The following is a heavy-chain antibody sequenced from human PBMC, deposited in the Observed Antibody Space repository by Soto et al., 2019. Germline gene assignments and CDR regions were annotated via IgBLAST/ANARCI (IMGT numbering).Heavy chain of an antibody. V-gene: IGHV3-64D*06. CDR1: GFTFSSFA. CDR3: VKSRGGNNFDFFD. J-gene: IGHJ4*02. Sequence: TGGSLRLSCAASGFTFSSFALHWVRQAPRKGLEYISGVRGNGDPPFYADSVKGRFTISRDNSQKTFYLQMTALNVDDTAVYYCVKSRGGNNFDFFDWGQGTLVTVSS. D-gene: IGHD5-12*01. CDR2: VRGNGDPP.